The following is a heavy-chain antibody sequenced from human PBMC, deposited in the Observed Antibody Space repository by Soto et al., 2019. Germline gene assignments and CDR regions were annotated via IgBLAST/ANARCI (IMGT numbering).Heavy chain of an antibody. J-gene: IGHJ4*02. D-gene: IGHD3-10*01. CDR1: GFSVTTNN. CDR2: IYGPEKT. Sequence: EVQLIETGGDLIQPGGSLRLSCAVSGFSVTTNNINWVRQAPGKGLEWVSIIYGPEKTYYADSVRGRFTVSIDNSKNTVYLQMDCMKTDYSALYYCVRGGHYCGQGTLVSGSS. V-gene: IGHV3-53*02. CDR3: VRGGHY.